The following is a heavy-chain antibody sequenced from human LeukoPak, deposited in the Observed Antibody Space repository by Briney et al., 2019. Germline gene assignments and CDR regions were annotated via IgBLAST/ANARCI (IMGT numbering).Heavy chain of an antibody. D-gene: IGHD1-26*01. Sequence: PSETLSLTCTVSGGSISSGGYYWSWLRQHPGTGLEWIGYIYYSGSTYYNPSLKSRVTISVDTSKNQFSLKLSSVTAADTAVYYCARAGIVGATRHFDYWGQGTLVTVSS. CDR2: IYYSGST. CDR1: GGSISSGGYY. CDR3: ARAGIVGATRHFDY. V-gene: IGHV4-31*03. J-gene: IGHJ4*02.